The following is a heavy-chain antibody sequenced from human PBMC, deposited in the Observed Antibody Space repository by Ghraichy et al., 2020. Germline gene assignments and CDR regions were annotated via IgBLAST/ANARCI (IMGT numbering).Heavy chain of an antibody. V-gene: IGHV3-21*01. CDR2: ISSSSSYI. D-gene: IGHD3-22*01. CDR1: GFTFSSYS. J-gene: IGHJ4*02. CDR3: AGETYYYDSSGYYPYYFDY. Sequence: GGSLRLSCAASGFTFSSYSMNWVRQAPGKGLEWVSSISSSSSYIYYADSVKGRFTISRDNAKNALYLQMNSLRAEDTAVYYCAGETYYYDSSGYYPYYFDYWGQGTLVAVSS.